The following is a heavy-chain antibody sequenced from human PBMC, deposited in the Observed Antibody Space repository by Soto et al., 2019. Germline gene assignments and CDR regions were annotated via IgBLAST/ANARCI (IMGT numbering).Heavy chain of an antibody. CDR3: ARVGGLRFLEWLPYTFYYYYGMDV. V-gene: IGHV1-69*01. D-gene: IGHD3-3*01. Sequence: QVQLVQSGAEVKKPGSSVKVSCKASGGTFSSYAISWVRQAPGQGLEWMGGSIPIFGTANYAQKFQGRVTITADESTSTAYMELSSLSSEDTAVYYCARVGGLRFLEWLPYTFYYYYGMDVWGQGTTVTVSS. CDR1: GGTFSSYA. J-gene: IGHJ6*02. CDR2: SIPIFGTA.